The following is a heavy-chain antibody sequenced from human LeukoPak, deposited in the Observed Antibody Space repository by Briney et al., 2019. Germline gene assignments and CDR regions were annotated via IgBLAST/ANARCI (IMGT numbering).Heavy chain of an antibody. J-gene: IGHJ4*02. CDR1: GFTFSSYG. CDR3: ARAKTTSTKRRDYFDY. V-gene: IGHV3-30*02. Sequence: GGSLRLSCAASGFTFSSYGMHWVRQAPGKGLEWVAFIQYDGSDKFYGDSMKGRFTISRDNSKNSLYLQMNSLRAEDTAVYYCARAKTTSTKRRDYFDYWGQGTLVTVSS. CDR2: IQYDGSDK. D-gene: IGHD4-11*01.